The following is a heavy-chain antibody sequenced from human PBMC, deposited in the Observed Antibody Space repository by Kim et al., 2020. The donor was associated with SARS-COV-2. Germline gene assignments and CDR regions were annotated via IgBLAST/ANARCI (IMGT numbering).Heavy chain of an antibody. Sequence: SETLSLTCAVYGGSFSGYYWSWIRQPPGKGLEWIGEINHSGSTNYNPSLKSRVTISVDTSKNQFSLKLSSVTAADTAVYYCARAKLYSSSWYNAFDIWGQGTMVTVSS. J-gene: IGHJ3*02. CDR2: INHSGST. V-gene: IGHV4-34*01. CDR3: ARAKLYSSSWYNAFDI. D-gene: IGHD6-13*01. CDR1: GGSFSGYY.